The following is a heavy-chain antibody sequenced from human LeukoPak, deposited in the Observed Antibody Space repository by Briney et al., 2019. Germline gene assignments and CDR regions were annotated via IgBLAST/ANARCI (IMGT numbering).Heavy chain of an antibody. D-gene: IGHD1-26*01. CDR2: IYYSGST. J-gene: IGHJ1*01. CDR3: AGGSGSYYTLGPTEYFQH. CDR1: GGSISSYY. V-gene: IGHV4-59*01. Sequence: SETLSLTCTVSGGSISSYYWSWIRQPPGKGLEWIGYIYYSGSTNYNPSLKSRVIISVDTSKNQFSLKLSSVTAADTAVYYCAGGSGSYYTLGPTEYFQHWGQGTLVTVSS.